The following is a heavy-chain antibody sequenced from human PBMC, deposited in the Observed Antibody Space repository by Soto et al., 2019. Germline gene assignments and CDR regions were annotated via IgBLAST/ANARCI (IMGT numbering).Heavy chain of an antibody. J-gene: IGHJ3*02. CDR1: GLTFSTYS. CDR3: ARDAVVVESWSFSI. Sequence: EVQLVESGGGLVKPGGSLRLSCAASGLTFSTYSMNWVRQAPGKGLEWVSSITRDSESTYYADSVRGRFTISRDNVGSTLYLQMNSLRAEDTALYYCARDAVVVESWSFSIWGQGTMVSVSS. V-gene: IGHV3-21*01. D-gene: IGHD2-15*01. CDR2: ITRDSEST.